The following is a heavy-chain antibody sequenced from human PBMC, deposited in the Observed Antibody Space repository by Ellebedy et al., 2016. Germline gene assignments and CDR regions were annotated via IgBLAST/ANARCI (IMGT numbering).Heavy chain of an antibody. CDR3: ASRLGIGP. CDR1: GFSLIDNT. Sequence: GGSLRLSXEGFGFSLIDNTMNWVRQAPGKGLEWVSYISGINGPIHYADSVKGRFTISRDKAKNLMYLQMNSLRADDTAIYYCASRLGIGPWGQGTLVTVSS. J-gene: IGHJ5*02. D-gene: IGHD3-16*01. V-gene: IGHV3-48*01. CDR2: ISGINGPI.